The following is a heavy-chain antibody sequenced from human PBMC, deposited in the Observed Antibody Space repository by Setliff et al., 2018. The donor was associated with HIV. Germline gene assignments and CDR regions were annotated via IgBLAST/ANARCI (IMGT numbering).Heavy chain of an antibody. CDR1: GFTFSSYA. J-gene: IGHJ4*02. D-gene: IGHD6-13*01. CDR3: AKDVARRLAAIGRRGFFDS. Sequence: SLRLSCEASGFTFSSYAMHWVRQAPGKGLEWVAFLRFDGSNQYYADSVKGRFTISRDNSRNTLYLQMHSLTPEDKAVYYCAKDVARRLAAIGRRGFFDSWGQGTLVTVSS. V-gene: IGHV3-30*02. CDR2: LRFDGSNQ.